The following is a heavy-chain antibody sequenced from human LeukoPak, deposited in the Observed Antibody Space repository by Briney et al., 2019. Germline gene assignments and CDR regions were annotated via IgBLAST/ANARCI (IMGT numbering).Heavy chain of an antibody. Sequence: PSETLSLTCTVSSGSINIQNNYCSWVRQAPGQGLEWIGSIYYSGTTYYSPSLKSRLTISVDTSKNQFSLKLSSVTAADTAVYYCARRAPPTYYYDSSARWWFDPWGQGILVTVSS. CDR1: SGSINIQNNY. D-gene: IGHD3-22*01. J-gene: IGHJ5*02. V-gene: IGHV4-39*07. CDR2: IYYSGTT. CDR3: ARRAPPTYYYDSSARWWFDP.